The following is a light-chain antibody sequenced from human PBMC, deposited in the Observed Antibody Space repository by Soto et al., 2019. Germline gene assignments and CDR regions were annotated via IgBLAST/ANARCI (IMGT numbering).Light chain of an antibody. J-gene: IGKJ4*01. V-gene: IGKV1-12*01. CDR2: AAS. CDR3: QQTYSFPLT. CDR1: QGFSSW. Sequence: DLQMTQSPSSVSASVGDRVTITCRASQGFSSWLAWYQQKPGKAPKLLIYAASSLQSGVPSRFSGSASGTDFTLTISRLQPEDFATYCCQQTYSFPLTFGGWTKVEMK.